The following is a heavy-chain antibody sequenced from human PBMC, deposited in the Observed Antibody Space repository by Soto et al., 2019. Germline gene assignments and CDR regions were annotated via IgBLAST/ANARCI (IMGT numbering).Heavy chain of an antibody. J-gene: IGHJ6*02. V-gene: IGHV4-39*01. D-gene: IGHD2-2*01. Sequence: PSETLSLTCTVSGGSISSSSYYWGWIRQPPGKGLEWIGSIYYSGSTYYNPSLKSRVTISVDTSKNQFSLKLSSVTAADTAVYYCARHVQGYCSSTSCFYGMDVWGQVTTFT. CDR2: IYYSGST. CDR3: ARHVQGYCSSTSCFYGMDV. CDR1: GGSISSSSYY.